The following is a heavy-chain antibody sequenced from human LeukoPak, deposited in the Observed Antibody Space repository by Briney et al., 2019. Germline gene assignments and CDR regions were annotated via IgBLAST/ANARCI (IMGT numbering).Heavy chain of an antibody. J-gene: IGHJ4*02. CDR3: AKVVVVAATFHY. CDR1: GFTFSSYG. Sequence: PGGSLRLSCAASGFTFSSYGMHSVRQAPGKGLEWVAFIRYDGSNKYYADSVKGRFTISRDNSKNTLYLQMNSLRAEDTAVYYCAKVVVVAATFHYWGQGTLVTVSS. D-gene: IGHD2-15*01. CDR2: IRYDGSNK. V-gene: IGHV3-30*02.